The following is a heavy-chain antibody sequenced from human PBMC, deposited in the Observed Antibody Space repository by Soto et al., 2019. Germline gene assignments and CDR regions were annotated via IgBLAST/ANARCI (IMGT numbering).Heavy chain of an antibody. J-gene: IGHJ6*02. CDR1: GGTFSSYA. V-gene: IGHV1-69*13. Sequence: SVKVSCKASGGTFSSYAISWLRQAPGQGLEWMGGIIPIFGTANYAQKFQGRVTITADESTSTAYMELSSLRSEDTAVYYCARPSIAARGYYYGMDVWGQGTTVTVSS. CDR2: IIPIFGTA. CDR3: ARPSIAARGYYYGMDV. D-gene: IGHD6-6*01.